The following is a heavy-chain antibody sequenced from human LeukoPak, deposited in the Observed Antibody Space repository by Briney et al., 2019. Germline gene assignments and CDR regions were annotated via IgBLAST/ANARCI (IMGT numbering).Heavy chain of an antibody. CDR3: ARIWGSGSYAFDY. CDR2: ISGSGGST. CDR1: GFTFSSYA. J-gene: IGHJ4*01. V-gene: IGHV3-23*01. D-gene: IGHD3-10*01. Sequence: GGSLILSCAASGFTFSSYAMSWVRQAPGKGLEWVSAISGSGGSTYYADSVKGRFTISRDNSKNTLYLQMNSLRAEDTAVYYGARIWGSGSYAFDYWGHGTRVNVSS.